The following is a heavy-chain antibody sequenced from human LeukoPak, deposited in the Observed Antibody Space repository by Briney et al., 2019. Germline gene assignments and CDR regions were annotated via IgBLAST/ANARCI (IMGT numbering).Heavy chain of an antibody. J-gene: IGHJ6*03. CDR3: ARDLVFAYYYGSGSYYNVFYYYYYYMDV. Sequence: ASVKVSCKASGYTFTSYGISWVRQAPGQGLEWMGWISAYNGNTNYAQKLQGRVTMTTDTSTSTAYMELRSLRSDDTAVYYSARDLVFAYYYGSGSYYNVFYYYYYYMDVWGKGTTVTVSS. CDR2: ISAYNGNT. CDR1: GYTFTSYG. V-gene: IGHV1-18*01. D-gene: IGHD3-10*01.